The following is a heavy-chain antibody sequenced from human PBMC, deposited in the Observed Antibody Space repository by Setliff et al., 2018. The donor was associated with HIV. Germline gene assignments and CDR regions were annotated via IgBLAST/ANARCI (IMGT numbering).Heavy chain of an antibody. CDR3: AAVFTGEPGRSLDY. V-gene: IGHV3-21*01. Sequence: GGSLRLSCVASGFTFSSYCMDWFRQAPGKGLEWVSSISSSGSYIHFADSVKGRFTISRDNAKNSQYLLMSDLRAEDTAVYYCAAVFTGEPGRSLDYWGQGTPVTVSS. J-gene: IGHJ4*02. CDR1: GFTFSSYC. D-gene: IGHD1-26*01. CDR2: ISSSGSYI.